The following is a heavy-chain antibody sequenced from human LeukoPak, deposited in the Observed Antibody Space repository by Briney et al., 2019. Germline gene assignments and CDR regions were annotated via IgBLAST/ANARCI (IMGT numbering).Heavy chain of an antibody. CDR3: ATSSGYSSGWSVGNWFDP. D-gene: IGHD6-19*01. CDR2: IYYSGST. V-gene: IGHV4-59*01. J-gene: IGHJ5*02. CDR1: GGSISSYY. Sequence: SETLSLTCTVSGGSISSYYWSWIRQPPGKGLEWIGYIYYSGSTNYNPSLKSRVTISVDTSRNQFSLKLSSVTAADTAVYYCATSSGYSSGWSVGNWFDPWGQGTLVTVSS.